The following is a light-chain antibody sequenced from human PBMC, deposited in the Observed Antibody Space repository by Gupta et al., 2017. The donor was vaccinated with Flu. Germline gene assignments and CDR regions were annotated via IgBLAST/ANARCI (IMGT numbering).Light chain of an antibody. CDR2: EVN. CDR3: RSDTGGNTLV. CDR1: SSDVGAYSH. V-gene: IGLV2-14*01. J-gene: IGLJ3*02. Sequence: QSALTQPASVSGSPGPSITISCTGTSSDVGAYSHVSWYQQYPGKDPKLMIYEVNNRPSGVSNRFSGSKSGNTASLTISGLQTEDEAHYYCRSDTGGNTLVFGGGTRLTVL.